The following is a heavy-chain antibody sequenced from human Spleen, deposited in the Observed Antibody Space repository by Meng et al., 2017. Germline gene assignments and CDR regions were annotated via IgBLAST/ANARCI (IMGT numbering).Heavy chain of an antibody. CDR3: ARDEDISAAGKLFGDY. CDR1: GYTFTGYY. CDR2: VNPNSGGT. Sequence: ASVKVSCKASGYTFTGYYMHWVRQAPGQGLEWMGWVNPNSGGTNYAQKFQGRVTMTRDTPISTAYMELSSLRSEDTAMYYCARDEDISAAGKLFGDYWGQGTLVTVSS. J-gene: IGHJ4*02. V-gene: IGHV1-2*02. D-gene: IGHD6-25*01.